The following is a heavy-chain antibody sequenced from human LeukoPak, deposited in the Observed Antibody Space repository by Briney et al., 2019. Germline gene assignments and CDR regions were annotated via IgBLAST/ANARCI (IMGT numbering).Heavy chain of an antibody. CDR2: INPNSGGT. CDR1: GYTFTVYY. J-gene: IGHJ4*02. CDR3: ARVAPLRLGELSFLRFWDY. V-gene: IGHV1-2*02. D-gene: IGHD3-16*02. Sequence: GASVKVSCKASGYTFTVYYMHWVRQAPGQGLEWMGWINPNSGGTNYAQKFQGRVTMTRDTSISTAYMELSRLRSDDTAVYYCARVAPLRLGELSFLRFWDYWGQGTLVTVS.